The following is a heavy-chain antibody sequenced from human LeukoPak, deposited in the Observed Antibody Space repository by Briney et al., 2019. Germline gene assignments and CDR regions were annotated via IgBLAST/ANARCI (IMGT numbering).Heavy chain of an antibody. V-gene: IGHV2-5*01. D-gene: IGHD1-14*01. CDR3: ALDQTGGGAHAFDI. CDR2: IYWNDDK. Sequence: ESGPTLVKPTQTLTLTCTFSGFSLSTSGVGVCWIRQPPGKALEWLALIYWNDDKRYSPSLKSRLTITKDTSKNQVVLTMTNMDPVETATYYCALDQTGGGAHAFDICGEGRMVTVSS. CDR1: GFSLSTSGVG. J-gene: IGHJ3*02.